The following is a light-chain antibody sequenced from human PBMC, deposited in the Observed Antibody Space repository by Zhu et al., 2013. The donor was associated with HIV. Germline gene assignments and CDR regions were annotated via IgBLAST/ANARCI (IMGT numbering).Light chain of an antibody. CDR3: QQYGSSPYT. CDR2: SVA. Sequence: IVLTQSPGTLSLSPGERVTLSCRASQNVRRTYLAWYQQKPGQAPRLLMYSVASRATGIPDRFSGSGSGTDFTLTISRLEPEDFAVYYCQQYGSSPYTFGQGTKLEIK. V-gene: IGKV3-20*01. CDR1: QNVRRTY. J-gene: IGKJ2*01.